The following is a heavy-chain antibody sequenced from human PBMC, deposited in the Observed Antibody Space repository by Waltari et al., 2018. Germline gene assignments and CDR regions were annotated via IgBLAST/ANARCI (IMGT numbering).Heavy chain of an antibody. Sequence: EVQLVQSGAEVKKPGESLRISCKVSGYRFNTYWIDWVRQMPGKGLEWMGCVYPCDSGTRYSPSLQGHITISVDKSNSTAYLQWTSLKDSDSAMYFCARRGRGNYPDAFDLWGQGTVVTVSS. CDR2: VYPCDSGT. J-gene: IGHJ3*01. V-gene: IGHV5-51*01. CDR1: GYRFNTYW. D-gene: IGHD1-1*01. CDR3: ARRGRGNYPDAFDL.